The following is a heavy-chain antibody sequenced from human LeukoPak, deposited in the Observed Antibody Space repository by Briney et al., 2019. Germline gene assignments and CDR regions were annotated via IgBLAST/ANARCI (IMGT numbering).Heavy chain of an antibody. Sequence: PSETLSLTCAVYGGSFSGYYWSWIRQPPGKGLEWIGRIYTSGSTNYNPSLKSRVTMSVDTSKNQFSLKLSSVTAADTAVYYCARDPLAVAGISPNWFDPWGQGTLVTVSS. V-gene: IGHV4-59*10. CDR2: IYTSGST. J-gene: IGHJ5*02. CDR1: GGSFSGYY. CDR3: ARDPLAVAGISPNWFDP. D-gene: IGHD6-19*01.